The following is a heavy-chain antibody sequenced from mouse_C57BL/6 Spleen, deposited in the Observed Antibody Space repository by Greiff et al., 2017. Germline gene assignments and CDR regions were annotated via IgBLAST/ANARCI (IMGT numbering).Heavy chain of an antibody. V-gene: IGHV1-80*01. Sequence: VKLLQSGAELVKPGASVKISCKASGYAFSSYWMNWVKQRPGKGLEWIGQIYPGDGDTNYNGKFKGKATLTADKSSSTAYMQLSSLTSEDSAVYFCASYDYDDYFDYWGQGTTLTVSS. CDR2: IYPGDGDT. CDR3: ASYDYDDYFDY. J-gene: IGHJ2*01. D-gene: IGHD2-4*01. CDR1: GYAFSSYW.